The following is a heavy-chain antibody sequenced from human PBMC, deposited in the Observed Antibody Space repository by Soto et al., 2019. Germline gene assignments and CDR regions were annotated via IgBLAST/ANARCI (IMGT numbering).Heavy chain of an antibody. CDR1: GYTFSSYG. D-gene: IGHD1-26*01. V-gene: IGHV1-18*01. Sequence: ASVKVSCKASGYTFSSYGISWVRQAPGQGLEWMGWISAYNGNTNYAQKVQGRVTMTTDTSTSTAYMELRSLRSDDTAVYYCARDPSIVGASALDYWGQGTLVTGSS. CDR2: ISAYNGNT. CDR3: ARDPSIVGASALDY. J-gene: IGHJ4*02.